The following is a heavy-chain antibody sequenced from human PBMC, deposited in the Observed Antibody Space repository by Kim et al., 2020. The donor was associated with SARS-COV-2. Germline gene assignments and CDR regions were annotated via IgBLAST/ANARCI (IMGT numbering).Heavy chain of an antibody. J-gene: IGHJ4*02. CDR3: ARDVAERGGVGATTGDY. V-gene: IGHV3-33*01. D-gene: IGHD1-26*01. CDR2: IWYDGSTK. CDR1: GFTFSSYG. Sequence: GGSLRLSCAASGFTFSSYGMHWVRQAPGKGLEWVALIWYDGSTKYYADSVKGRFTISRDNSKNTLYLQMNSLRAEDTAVYYCARDVAERGGVGATTGDYWGQGTLVTVSS.